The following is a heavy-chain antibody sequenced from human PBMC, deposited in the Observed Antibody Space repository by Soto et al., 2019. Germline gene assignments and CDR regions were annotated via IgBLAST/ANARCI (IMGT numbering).Heavy chain of an antibody. Sequence: QVALEEAGPGLVKPSGTPALHWHHPGGSIRSYYLIWVPPTPGEGLEWIWYIYYSGSTNSTPSLKSRVTISVDTSTNQFSLKLSAVTAADTAVYYCASPAGYYYGMDVWGKGTTVTVSS. CDR3: ASPAGYYYGMDV. CDR1: GGSIRSYY. CDR2: IYYSGST. V-gene: IGHV4-59*08. J-gene: IGHJ6*04.